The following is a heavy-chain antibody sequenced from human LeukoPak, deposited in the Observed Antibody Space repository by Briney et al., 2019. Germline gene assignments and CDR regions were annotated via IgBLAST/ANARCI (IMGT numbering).Heavy chain of an antibody. CDR2: ITGSSSTI. V-gene: IGHV3-48*01. CDR1: GFTFSSFS. D-gene: IGHD3-3*01. Sequence: PGGSLRLSCAASGFTFSSFSMNWVRQAPGKGLEWVSFITGSSSTIYYADSVKGRFTISRDNAKNSLYLQMNSLRAEDTAVYYCARAPVRITIFGVVFECPDYWGQGTLVTVSS. J-gene: IGHJ4*02. CDR3: ARAPVRITIFGVVFECPDY.